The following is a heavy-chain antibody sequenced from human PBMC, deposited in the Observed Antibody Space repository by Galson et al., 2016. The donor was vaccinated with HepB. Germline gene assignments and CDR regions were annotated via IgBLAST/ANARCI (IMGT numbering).Heavy chain of an antibody. CDR1: GFTLTDSW. CDR2: IKGDGSTT. CDR3: TRGIVGSADIL. Sequence: SLRLSCAASGFTLTDSWMHWVRQVPGKGLVWVSRIKGDGSTTNYADSVKGRFTISRDIAKNTLYLQMSSLRVEDTAMYYCTRGIVGSADILWGQGTLVTVSS. J-gene: IGHJ4*02. V-gene: IGHV3-74*01. D-gene: IGHD2-15*01.